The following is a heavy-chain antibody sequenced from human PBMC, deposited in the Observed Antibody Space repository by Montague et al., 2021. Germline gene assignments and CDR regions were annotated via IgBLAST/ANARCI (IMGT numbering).Heavy chain of an antibody. J-gene: IGHJ5*02. CDR2: IYHGTT. CDR3: AVGSESAWELLHH. Sequence: SETLSLTCTVSGDSISSKYFWSWVRQPLGEGLEWIGEIYHGTTSYSPSLKGRLTVSMDTSKNQFSLKLSSVTAADTAIYYCAVGSESAWELLHHWGQGILVTVSS. D-gene: IGHD1-26*01. V-gene: IGHV4-4*02. CDR1: GDSISSKYF.